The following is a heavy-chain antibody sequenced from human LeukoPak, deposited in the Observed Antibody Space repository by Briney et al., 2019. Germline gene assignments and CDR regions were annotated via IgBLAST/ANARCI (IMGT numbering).Heavy chain of an antibody. J-gene: IGHJ4*02. CDR2: ISPYNGNT. CDR1: GYTFNTYG. Sequence: ASVKVSCKASGYTFNTYGITWVRQAPGQGLEWMGWISPYNGNTNYAQKFQGRVTLTTDTSTSTAYMELRSLRSDDTAVYYCARETSPVGRDCSSTSCYTLFDYWGQGTLVTVSS. CDR3: ARETSPVGRDCSSTSCYTLFDY. D-gene: IGHD2-2*02. V-gene: IGHV1-18*01.